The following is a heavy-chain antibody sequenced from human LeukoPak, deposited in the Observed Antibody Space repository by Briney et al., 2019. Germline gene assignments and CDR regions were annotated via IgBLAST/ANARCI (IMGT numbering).Heavy chain of an antibody. D-gene: IGHD3-22*01. J-gene: IGHJ4*02. V-gene: IGHV4-34*01. CDR1: GGSFSGYY. Sequence: SETLSLTCAVYGGSFSGYYWSWIRQPPGKGLEWIGEINHSRSTNYNPSLKSRVTISVHTSKNQFSLKLSSVTAADTAVYYCARGRNYYDSSGYYYSSFDYWGQGTLVTVSS. CDR3: ARGRNYYDSSGYYYSSFDY. CDR2: INHSRST.